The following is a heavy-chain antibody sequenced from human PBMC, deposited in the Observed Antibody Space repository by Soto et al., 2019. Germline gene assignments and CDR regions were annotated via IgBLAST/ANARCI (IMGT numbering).Heavy chain of an antibody. CDR1: GFTFSRYA. J-gene: IGHJ4*02. V-gene: IGHV3-30-3*01. CDR3: ARNSRMKAMTIVVSLDY. D-gene: IGHD3-22*01. Sequence: PGGSLRLSCAASGFTFSRYAMHWVRQAPGKGLEWVAVLSYDGSNEYYADSVKGRFTISRDNSKNTLYLQMNSLRAEDTALYYCARNSRMKAMTIVVSLDYWGQGTLVTVSS. CDR2: LSYDGSNE.